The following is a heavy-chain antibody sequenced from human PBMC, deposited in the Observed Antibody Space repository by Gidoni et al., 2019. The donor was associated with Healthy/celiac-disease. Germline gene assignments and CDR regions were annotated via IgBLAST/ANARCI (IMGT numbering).Heavy chain of an antibody. J-gene: IGHJ1*01. CDR2: ISSSSSTI. D-gene: IGHD3-22*01. CDR1: GCTSSSHS. V-gene: IGHV3-48*02. Sequence: EVRLVESGGGVVQPGGSLGLSWADSGCTSSSHSLNWVRQAPGKGLEWVSYISSSSSTIYYADSVKGRFTISRDHANNSLYLQMNSLRDEDTAVYYCATGVVVISEYFQHWGQGTLVTVSS. CDR3: ATGVVVISEYFQH.